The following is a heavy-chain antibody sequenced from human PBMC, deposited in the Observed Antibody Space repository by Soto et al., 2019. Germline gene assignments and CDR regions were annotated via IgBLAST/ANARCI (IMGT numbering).Heavy chain of an antibody. CDR3: ARVPVEMATNFIYGMDV. D-gene: IGHD5-12*01. CDR1: GGSISTPGYS. CDR2: VYHNGNA. Sequence: PSETLSLTCTVSGGSISTPGYSWSWIRQPPGKAPEWIGYVYHNGNAYPKPSLKSRVTISVDTSKNQFSLKLSSVTAADTAVYYCARVPVEMATNFIYGMDVWGQGTTVTAP. J-gene: IGHJ6*02. V-gene: IGHV4-61*08.